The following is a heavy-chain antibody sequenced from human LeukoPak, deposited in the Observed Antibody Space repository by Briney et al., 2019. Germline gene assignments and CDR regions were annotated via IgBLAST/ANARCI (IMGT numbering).Heavy chain of an antibody. D-gene: IGHD4-17*01. J-gene: IGHJ4*02. CDR3: AKDSGDYGTPGDY. CDR1: GFTFSSYG. V-gene: IGHV3-30*18. Sequence: PGGSLRLSCAASGFTFSSYGMHWVRQAPGKGLEWVEVISYDGSNKYYADSVKGRFTISRDNSKNTPYLQMNSLRAEDTAVYYCAKDSGDYGTPGDYWGQGTLVTVSS. CDR2: ISYDGSNK.